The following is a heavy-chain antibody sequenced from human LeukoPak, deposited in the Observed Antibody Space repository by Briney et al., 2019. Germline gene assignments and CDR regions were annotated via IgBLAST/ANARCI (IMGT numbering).Heavy chain of an antibody. CDR2: INPNSGGT. D-gene: IGHD2-2*01. V-gene: IGHV1-2*02. Sequence: ASVKVSCKASGYTFTGYYMHWVRQAPGQGLERMGWINPNSGGTNYAQKFQGRVTMTRDTSISTAYMELSRLRSDDTAVYYCEVIVVVPADHGVGYWGQGTLVTVSS. J-gene: IGHJ4*02. CDR3: EVIVVVPADHGVGY. CDR1: GYTFTGYY.